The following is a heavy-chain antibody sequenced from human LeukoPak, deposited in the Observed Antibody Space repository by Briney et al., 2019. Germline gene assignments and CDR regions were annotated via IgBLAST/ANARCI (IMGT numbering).Heavy chain of an antibody. CDR1: GFTFSSYS. CDR3: ARDIAARHDY. J-gene: IGHJ4*02. D-gene: IGHD6-6*01. Sequence: PGGSLRLSCAASGFTFSSYSMNWVRQAPGKGLEWVSYISSSGSTIYYADSVKGRFTISRDNAKNSLYLQMNSLRAVDTAVYYCARDIAARHDYWGQGTLVTVSS. CDR2: ISSSGSTI. V-gene: IGHV3-48*04.